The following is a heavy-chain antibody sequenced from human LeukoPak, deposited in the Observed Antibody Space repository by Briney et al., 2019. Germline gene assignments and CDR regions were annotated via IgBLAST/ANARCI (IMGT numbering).Heavy chain of an antibody. J-gene: IGHJ4*02. D-gene: IGHD2-8*02. V-gene: IGHV1-2*02. Sequence: GASVKVSCKASGYTLTEYYIHWVRQAPGQGLEWMGFIIPDSGGTTYQQNFQGRVTMTRDTSISTFYMELSSLRPDDTAVYYCSTEDKYCTGANCGVFWGQGPLVTVSS. CDR3: STEDKYCTGANCGVF. CDR2: IIPDSGGT. CDR1: GYTLTEYY.